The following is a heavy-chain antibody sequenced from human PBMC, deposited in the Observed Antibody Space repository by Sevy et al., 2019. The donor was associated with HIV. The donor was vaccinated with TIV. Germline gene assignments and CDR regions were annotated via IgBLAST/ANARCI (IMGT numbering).Heavy chain of an antibody. CDR1: GFTFSKYS. Sequence: GGSLRISCAASGFTFSKYSMSWVRQPPGKGLEWVSTLSFGCGEINYADSVKGRFTISRDNSKSSVYLQMNNLRPEDTAVNYWAREGCTKPHDYCGQGTLVTASS. CDR3: AREGCTKPHDY. CDR2: LSFGCGEI. J-gene: IGHJ4*02. V-gene: IGHV3-23*01. D-gene: IGHD2-8*01.